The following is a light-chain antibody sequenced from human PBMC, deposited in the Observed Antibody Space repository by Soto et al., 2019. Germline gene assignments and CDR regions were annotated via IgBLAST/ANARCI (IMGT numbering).Light chain of an antibody. CDR1: QDISKD. CDR2: EAS. V-gene: IGKV1-33*01. Sequence: DIQMTQPPFILSASVGDRATITCRASQDISKDLDWYQHKPGKAPRLLIYEASNLETGVPSRFSGSGSGTDFTLTISSLQSEDFTTYYCQQFDNLPLTFGPGTKVDI. CDR3: QQFDNLPLT. J-gene: IGKJ3*01.